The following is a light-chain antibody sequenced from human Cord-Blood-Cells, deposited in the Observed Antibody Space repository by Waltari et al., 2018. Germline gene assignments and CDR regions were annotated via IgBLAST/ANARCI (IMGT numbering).Light chain of an antibody. J-gene: IGKJ2*01. V-gene: IGKV3-20*01. Sequence: EIVLTHSPGTLYWSPGERATLSCSASQSVSSSYLAWYQQKPGQAPRLLIYGASSRDTGIPDRFSGSGSGTDFTLTISRLEPEDFAVYYCQQYGSSPYTFGQGTKLEIK. CDR1: QSVSSSY. CDR3: QQYGSSPYT. CDR2: GAS.